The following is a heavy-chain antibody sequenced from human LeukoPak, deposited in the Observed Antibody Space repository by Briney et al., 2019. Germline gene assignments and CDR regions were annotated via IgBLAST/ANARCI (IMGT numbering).Heavy chain of an antibody. CDR1: GGSISNDY. CDR2: IFYSGST. J-gene: IGHJ4*02. D-gene: IGHD3-3*01. V-gene: IGHV4-59*01. CDR3: AGRVVWYGIYYFDS. Sequence: SETLSLTCTVSGGSISNDYWSWIRQPPGKGLEWIGYIFYSGSTNYNPSLKSRVTMSVDTSKNQFSLRLSSVTAADTAVYYCAGRVVWYGIYYFDSWGQGILVTVSP.